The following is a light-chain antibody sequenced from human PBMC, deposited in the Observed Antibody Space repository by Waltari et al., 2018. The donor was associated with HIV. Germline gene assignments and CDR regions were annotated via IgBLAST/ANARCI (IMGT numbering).Light chain of an antibody. CDR3: CSYTAIHTLI. CDR1: TSDIGIFDS. Sequence: QSVLTQPASVSGSPGPSITIPCAGPTSDIGIFDSVSWYQQHPGRAPQLMIFGVYSRPSGVSSRFSGSKSGNTASLTISGLQAEDEANYYCCSYTAIHTLIFGGGTKLTVL. J-gene: IGLJ2*01. CDR2: GVY. V-gene: IGLV2-14*01.